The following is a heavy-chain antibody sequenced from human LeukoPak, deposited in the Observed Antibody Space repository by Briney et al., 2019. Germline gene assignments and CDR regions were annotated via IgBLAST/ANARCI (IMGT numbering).Heavy chain of an antibody. V-gene: IGHV3-21*01. CDR1: GFTFSSYS. J-gene: IGHJ6*02. Sequence: PGGSLRLSCAASGFTFSSYSMNWVRQAPGKGLEWVSSISSSSSYIYYADSVKGRFTISRDNAKNSLYLQMNSLRAEDTAVYYCARARVRLGYCSGGRCPGRTHYHYYGMDVWGQGTTVTVSS. CDR2: ISSSSSYI. CDR3: ARARVRLGYCSGGRCPGRTHYHYYGMDV. D-gene: IGHD2-15*01.